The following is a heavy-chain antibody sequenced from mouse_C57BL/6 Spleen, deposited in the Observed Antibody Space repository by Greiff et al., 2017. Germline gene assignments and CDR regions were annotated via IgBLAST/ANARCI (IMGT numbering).Heavy chain of an antibody. Sequence: EVKLVESGGGLVKPGGSLKLSCAASGFTFSDYGMHWVRQAPEKGLEWVAYISSGSSTIYYADTVKGRFTISRDNAKNTLFLQMTSLRSEDTAMYYCARTTVVAHYYAMDYWGQGTSVTVAS. CDR1: GFTFSDYG. J-gene: IGHJ4*01. V-gene: IGHV5-17*01. CDR2: ISSGSSTI. D-gene: IGHD1-1*01. CDR3: ARTTVVAHYYAMDY.